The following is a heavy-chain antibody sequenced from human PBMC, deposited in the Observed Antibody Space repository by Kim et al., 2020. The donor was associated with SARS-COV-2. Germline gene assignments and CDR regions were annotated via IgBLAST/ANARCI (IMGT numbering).Heavy chain of an antibody. J-gene: IGHJ4*02. V-gene: IGHV3-30*04. CDR3: ASPPYYGSGSYYNAPFDY. CDR2: ISYDGSNK. CDR1: GFTFSSYA. D-gene: IGHD3-10*01. Sequence: GGSLRLSCAASGFTFSSYAMHWVRQAPGKGLEWVAVISYDGSNKYYADSVKGRFSISRDNSKNTLYLQMNSLRAGDTAVYYCASPPYYGSGSYYNAPFDYWGQGTLVTVSS.